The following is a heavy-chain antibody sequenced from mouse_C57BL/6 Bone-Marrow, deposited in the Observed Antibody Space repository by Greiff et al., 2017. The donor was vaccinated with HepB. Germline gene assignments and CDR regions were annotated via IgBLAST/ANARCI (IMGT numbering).Heavy chain of an antibody. CDR3: ARPGGSFYGNGDWFAY. V-gene: IGHV1-47*01. D-gene: IGHD2-1*01. J-gene: IGHJ3*01. CDR1: GYTFTTYP. Sequence: VQLVESGAELVKPGASVKMSCKASGYTFTTYPIEWMKQNHGKSLEWIGNFHPYNDDTKYNEKFKGKATLTVEKSSSTVYLELSRLTSDDSAVYYCARPGGSFYGNGDWFAYWGQGTLVTVSA. CDR2: FHPYNDDT.